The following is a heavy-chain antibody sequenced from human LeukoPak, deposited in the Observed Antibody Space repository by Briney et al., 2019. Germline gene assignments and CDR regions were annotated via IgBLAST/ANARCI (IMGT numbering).Heavy chain of an antibody. CDR2: ISAYNGNT. D-gene: IGHD2-2*01. V-gene: IGHV1-18*01. CDR3: AREGLGYCSSTSCSKRRFDY. J-gene: IGHJ4*02. Sequence: ASVKVSCKASGYTFTSYGISWVRQVPGQGLEWMGWISAYNGNTNYAQKLQGRVTMTTDTSTSTAYMELRSLRSDDTAVYYCAREGLGYCSSTSCSKRRFDYWGQGTLVTVSS. CDR1: GYTFTSYG.